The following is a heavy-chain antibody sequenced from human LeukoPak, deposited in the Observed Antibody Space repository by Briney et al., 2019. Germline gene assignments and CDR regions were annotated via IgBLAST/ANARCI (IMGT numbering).Heavy chain of an antibody. V-gene: IGHV4-31*03. CDR2: IYYSGST. CDR3: ARVLDILTGPNPINWFDP. Sequence: SQTLSLTCTVSRGSLSSGGYYWSCIRQHPGKGLEWIGYIYYSGSTYYNPSLKSRVTISVDTSKNQFSLKLSSVTAADTAVYYCARVLDILTGPNPINWFDPWGQGTLVTVSS. J-gene: IGHJ5*02. D-gene: IGHD3-9*01. CDR1: RGSLSSGGYY.